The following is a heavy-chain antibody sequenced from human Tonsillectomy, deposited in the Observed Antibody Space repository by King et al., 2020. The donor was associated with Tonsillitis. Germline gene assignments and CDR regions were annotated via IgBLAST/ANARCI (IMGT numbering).Heavy chain of an antibody. Sequence: VQLQESGPGLVKPAETLSLTCNVSGGSISSFYWSWIRQPPGKGLEWIGYIYNDVTANNNPSLRSRVTISLDMSRNQISLKLRSVTAADTAVYYCVAARDIYIYGLDVWGQGTTVTVSS. J-gene: IGHJ6*02. CDR1: GGSISSFY. V-gene: IGHV4-59*01. D-gene: IGHD6-6*01. CDR2: IYNDVTA. CDR3: VAARDIYIYGLDV.